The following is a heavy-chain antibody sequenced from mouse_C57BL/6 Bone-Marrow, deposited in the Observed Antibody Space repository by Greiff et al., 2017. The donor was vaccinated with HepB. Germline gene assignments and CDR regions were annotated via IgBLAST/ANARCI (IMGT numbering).Heavy chain of an antibody. CDR2: ISYSGST. D-gene: IGHD1-1*01. Sequence: EVKLVESGPGLAKPSQTLSLTCSVTGYSITSDYWNWIRKFPGNKLEYMGYISYSGSTYYNPSLKSRISITRDTSKNQYYLQLNSVTTEDTATYYCARYYYGSSYRYAMDYWGQGTSVTVSS. V-gene: IGHV3-8*01. CDR1: GYSITSDY. J-gene: IGHJ4*01. CDR3: ARYYYGSSYRYAMDY.